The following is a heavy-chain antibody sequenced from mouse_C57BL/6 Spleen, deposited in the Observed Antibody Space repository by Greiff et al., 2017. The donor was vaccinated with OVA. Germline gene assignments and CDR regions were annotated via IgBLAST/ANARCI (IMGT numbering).Heavy chain of an antibody. V-gene: IGHV1-80*01. Sequence: QVQLQQSGAELVKPGASVKISCKASGYAFSSYWMNWVKQRPGKGLEWIGQIYPGDGDTNYNGKFKGKATLTADKSSSTAYMQLSSLTSEDSSVYFCARSGTTVVAYYAMDYWGKGTSVTVSS. CDR3: ARSGTTVVAYYAMDY. D-gene: IGHD1-1*01. CDR2: IYPGDGDT. J-gene: IGHJ4*01. CDR1: GYAFSSYW.